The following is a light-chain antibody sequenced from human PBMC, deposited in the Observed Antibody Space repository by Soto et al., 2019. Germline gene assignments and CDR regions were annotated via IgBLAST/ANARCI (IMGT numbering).Light chain of an antibody. CDR3: QQSYSNVIT. CDR2: GAS. Sequence: DIQMTQSPSSLSASVGDRVTITCRSSQDISDYLTWYHQRPGNAPKVLVYGASSLQSGVPSRFSGSGVGTDCTLTITDLQPEDFGTYFCQQSYSNVITFGQGTRLEI. V-gene: IGKV1-39*01. J-gene: IGKJ5*01. CDR1: QDISDY.